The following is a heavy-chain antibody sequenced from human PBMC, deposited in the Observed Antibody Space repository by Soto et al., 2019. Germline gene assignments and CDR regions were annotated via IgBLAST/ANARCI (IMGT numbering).Heavy chain of an antibody. Sequence: EVRLLESGGGLAQPGGSLRLSCAASGFTFSSSAMNWVRQAPGKGLEWVSSIRVGGGDTFYADSVRGRFTVSRDISRNTLDLQMNSLRAEDTAIYYCAKCSVGTVRSSGWCTWFDPWGQGTLVTVSS. D-gene: IGHD6-19*01. V-gene: IGHV3-23*01. CDR1: GFTFSSSA. J-gene: IGHJ5*02. CDR3: AKCSVGTVRSSGWCTWFDP. CDR2: IRVGGGDT.